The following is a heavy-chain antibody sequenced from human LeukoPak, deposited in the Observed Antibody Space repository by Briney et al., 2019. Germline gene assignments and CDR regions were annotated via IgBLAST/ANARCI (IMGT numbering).Heavy chain of an antibody. CDR2: ISHDGSNQ. J-gene: IGHJ4*02. V-gene: IGHV3-30*18. Sequence: GESPRLSCAASGFTFSSYGMHWVRQAPGKGLEWVAVISHDGSNQNYADSVKGRFTISRDNSKNTLYLQMDSLRAEDTAVYYCAKARYDSSGSYFDCWGQGTLVTVSS. CDR1: GFTFSSYG. CDR3: AKARYDSSGSYFDC. D-gene: IGHD3-22*01.